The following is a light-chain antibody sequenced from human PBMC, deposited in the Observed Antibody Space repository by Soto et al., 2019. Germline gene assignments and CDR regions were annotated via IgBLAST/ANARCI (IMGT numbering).Light chain of an antibody. CDR3: QQYYSTPGT. Sequence: DIVMTQSPDSLAVSLGERATINCKSSQSVLYSSNNKNYLAWYQQKPGQPPKLLIYWASTRESGVPERFSGSGSGTDFTLTISSLQDEDVAVYYCQQYYSTPGTFGQGTKVEIK. CDR1: QSVLYSSNNKNY. J-gene: IGKJ1*01. V-gene: IGKV4-1*01. CDR2: WAS.